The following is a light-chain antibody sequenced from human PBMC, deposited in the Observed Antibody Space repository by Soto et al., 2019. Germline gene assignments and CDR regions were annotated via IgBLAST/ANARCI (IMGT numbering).Light chain of an antibody. CDR3: QQRSNWPLT. J-gene: IGKJ4*01. V-gene: IGKV3-11*01. CDR1: QSVSSD. CDR2: DAS. Sequence: EIVLTQSPATLSLSPGERATLSCRASQSVSSDLAWYQQKPGQAPRLLIYDASNRATGIPARFSGSGSGTDFTLTISSLEPEDFAGYYCQQRSNWPLTFGGGTKVELK.